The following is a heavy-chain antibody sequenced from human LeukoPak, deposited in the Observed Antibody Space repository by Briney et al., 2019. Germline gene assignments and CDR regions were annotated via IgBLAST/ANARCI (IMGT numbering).Heavy chain of an antibody. D-gene: IGHD5-18*01. V-gene: IGHV3-7*01. J-gene: IGHJ4*02. CDR1: GFTFSSYW. Sequence: PGGSLRLSCAASGFTFSSYWMNWVRQAPGKGLEWVAKIKKDGCEKYYVDSVKGRFTISRDNAKTSLFLQMNSLRAEDTAVYYCARDLSGITGYTYGRGIDYWGQGTLVTVSS. CDR2: IKKDGCEK. CDR3: ARDLSGITGYTYGRGIDY.